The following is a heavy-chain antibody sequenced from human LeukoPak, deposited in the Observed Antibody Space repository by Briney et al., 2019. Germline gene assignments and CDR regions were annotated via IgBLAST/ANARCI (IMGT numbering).Heavy chain of an antibody. CDR1: GFTFDDYA. V-gene: IGHV3-9*01. J-gene: IGHJ4*02. Sequence: PGGSLRLSCAASGFTFDDYAMHCVRQAPGKGLEWVSGISWNSGSIGYADSVKGRFTISRDNAKNSLYLQMNSLRAEDTALYYCAKEGGIVRYWDYWGQGTLVTVSS. CDR3: AKEGGIVRYWDY. D-gene: IGHD3-9*01. CDR2: ISWNSGSI.